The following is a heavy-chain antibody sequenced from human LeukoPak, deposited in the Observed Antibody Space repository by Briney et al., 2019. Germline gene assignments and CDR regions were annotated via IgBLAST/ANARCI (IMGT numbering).Heavy chain of an antibody. Sequence: SETLSLTCTVSGGSISSDAYFWSWIRQHPGEGLEWIGYIYYSGSTYYNPSLKSRVTISVDTSKNQFSLKLSSVTAADTAVYYCARTSIATRHFDYWGQGTPVTVSS. V-gene: IGHV4-31*03. CDR2: IYYSGST. CDR3: ARTSIATRHFDY. J-gene: IGHJ4*02. D-gene: IGHD6-6*01. CDR1: GGSISSDAYF.